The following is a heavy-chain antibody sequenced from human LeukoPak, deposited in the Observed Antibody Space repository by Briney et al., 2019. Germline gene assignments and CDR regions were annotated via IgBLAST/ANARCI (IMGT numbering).Heavy chain of an antibody. V-gene: IGHV5-10-1*01. CDR2: IDPSDSYT. Sequence: GESLKISCKGSGYSFTSYWISWVRQMPGKGLEWMGRIDPSDSYTNNSPSFQGHVTISADKSISTAYLQWRSLKASDTAMYYCARHRLSGSGSSPPDYWGQGTLVTVSS. D-gene: IGHD3-10*01. J-gene: IGHJ4*02. CDR3: ARHRLSGSGSSPPDY. CDR1: GYSFTSYW.